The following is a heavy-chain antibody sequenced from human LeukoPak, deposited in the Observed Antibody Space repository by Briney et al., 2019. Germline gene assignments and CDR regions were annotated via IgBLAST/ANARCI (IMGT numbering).Heavy chain of an antibody. J-gene: IGHJ3*02. CDR2: IGTSGEST. Sequence: GGSLRLSCAASGFTFSTYAMSWVRQAPGKGLEWVSGIGTSGESTYYADSVKGRFTISRDNSKNTLYLQMNSLRAEDTAVYYCARVGSGYDRVSDAFDIWGQGTMVTVSS. D-gene: IGHD5-12*01. CDR3: ARVGSGYDRVSDAFDI. CDR1: GFTFSTYA. V-gene: IGHV3-23*01.